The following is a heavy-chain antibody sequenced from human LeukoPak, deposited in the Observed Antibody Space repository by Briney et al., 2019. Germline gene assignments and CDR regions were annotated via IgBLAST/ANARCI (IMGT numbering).Heavy chain of an antibody. Sequence: GASVKVSCKASGYTFTNYGINWVRQAPGQGLEWMGWISAYNGNTNYAQKLQGRVTMTTDTSTSTAYMELRSLGPDDTAVYYCARDRWRDSTSSFDYWGQGTLVTVSS. CDR3: ARDRWRDSTSSFDY. CDR1: GYTFTNYG. V-gene: IGHV1-18*01. J-gene: IGHJ4*02. CDR2: ISAYNGNT. D-gene: IGHD6-6*01.